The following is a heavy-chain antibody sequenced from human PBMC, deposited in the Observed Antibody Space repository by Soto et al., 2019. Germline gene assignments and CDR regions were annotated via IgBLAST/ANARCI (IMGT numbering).Heavy chain of an antibody. J-gene: IGHJ4*02. CDR3: VKSGGTMIWEGGSDY. V-gene: IGHV3-9*01. Sequence: EVQLVESGGGLVQPGRSLRLSCAASGFTFDDYAMHWVRQAPGKGLEWVSGISWNSGSIGYADSVKGRFTISRDNAKNSLYLQMNSLRAEDTALYYCVKSGGTMIWEGGSDYWGQGTLVTVSS. CDR1: GFTFDDYA. D-gene: IGHD3-22*01. CDR2: ISWNSGSI.